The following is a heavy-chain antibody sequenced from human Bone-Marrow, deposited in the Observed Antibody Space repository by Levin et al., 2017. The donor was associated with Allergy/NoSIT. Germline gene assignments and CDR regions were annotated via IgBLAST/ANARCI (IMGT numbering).Heavy chain of an antibody. CDR2: IKEDGSET. CDR3: ARDRPQIGDTHDY. V-gene: IGHV3-7*01. D-gene: IGHD5-18*01. J-gene: IGHJ4*02. Sequence: GESLKISCAASGFSFKEYWMSWVRQAPGKGLEWVANIKEDGSETYYVDSVKGRFTVSRDNAEKSLYLQMNSLRAEDTAVYYCARDRPQIGDTHDYWCQGTLVTVSS. CDR1: GFSFKEYW.